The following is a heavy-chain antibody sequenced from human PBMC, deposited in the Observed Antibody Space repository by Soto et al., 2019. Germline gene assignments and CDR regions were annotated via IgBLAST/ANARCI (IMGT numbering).Heavy chain of an antibody. V-gene: IGHV3-9*01. CDR2: ISWNSGSI. J-gene: IGHJ4*02. CDR1: GFTFDDYA. D-gene: IGHD6-25*01. Sequence: GGSLRLSCAASGFTFDDYAMHWVRQAPGKGLEWVSGISWNSGSIGYADSVKGRFTISRDNAKNSLYLQMNSLRAEDPAVYYCAKATFSSAVGGYYFDYWGQGTLVTVSS. CDR3: AKATFSSAVGGYYFDY.